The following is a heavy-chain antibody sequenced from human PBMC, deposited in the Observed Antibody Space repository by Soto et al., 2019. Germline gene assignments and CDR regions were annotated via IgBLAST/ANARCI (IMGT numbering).Heavy chain of an antibody. J-gene: IGHJ4*02. V-gene: IGHV3-30*18. CDR3: AKDIRLRFGELGVFDY. Sequence: GGSLRLSCAASGFTFSSYGMHWVRQAPGKGLEWVAVISYDGSNKYYADSVKGRFTISRDNSKNTLYLQMNSLRAEDTAVYYCAKDIRLRFGELGVFDYWGQGTLVTVSS. D-gene: IGHD3-10*01. CDR1: GFTFSSYG. CDR2: ISYDGSNK.